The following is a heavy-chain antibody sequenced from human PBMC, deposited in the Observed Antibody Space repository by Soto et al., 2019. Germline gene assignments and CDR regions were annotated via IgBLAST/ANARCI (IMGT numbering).Heavy chain of an antibody. CDR1: GFTFSNAW. V-gene: IGHV3-15*07. Sequence: GGSLRLSCAASGFTFSNAWMNWVRQAPGRGLEWVGRIKSKTDGGTTDYAAPVKGRFTISRDDSKNTLYLQMNSRKTEDTAVCYCAAAWGRRHGKYYYYGMDVWGQGTTVTVSS. D-gene: IGHD3-16*01. CDR2: IKSKTDGGTT. CDR3: AAAWGRRHGKYYYYGMDV. J-gene: IGHJ6*02.